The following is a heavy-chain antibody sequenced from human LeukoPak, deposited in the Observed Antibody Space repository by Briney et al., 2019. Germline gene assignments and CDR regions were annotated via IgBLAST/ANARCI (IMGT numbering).Heavy chain of an antibody. CDR1: GYVFVSYY. CDR3: AREQRGGLSGSLGGLFASYYTYYYMDV. Sequence: ASVKVSCKASGYVFVSYYINWVRQAPGQGLEWMGSISAYNGHTNFAQKFQGRVTMTTDTATSTAYMEMRSLTSDDTAMYFCAREQRGGLSGSLGGLFASYYTYYYMDVWGRGTTVTVSS. J-gene: IGHJ6*03. CDR2: ISAYNGHT. D-gene: IGHD3-16*01. V-gene: IGHV1-18*01.